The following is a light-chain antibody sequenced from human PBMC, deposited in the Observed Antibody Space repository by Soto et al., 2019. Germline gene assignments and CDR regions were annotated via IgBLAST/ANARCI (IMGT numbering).Light chain of an antibody. CDR3: QQSYCTSWT. CDR2: GAS. Sequence: DIQMTQSPSSLSASVGDRVTITCRASQSISTYLNWYQQKPGKAPKLLIYGASSLQSGVPSGFSGTGSGTDFTLTISSLQPEDFATYYCQQSYCTSWTFGQGTKVELK. CDR1: QSISTY. V-gene: IGKV1-39*01. J-gene: IGKJ1*01.